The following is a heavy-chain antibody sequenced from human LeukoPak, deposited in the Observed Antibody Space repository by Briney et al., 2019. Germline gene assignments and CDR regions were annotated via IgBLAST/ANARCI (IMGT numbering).Heavy chain of an antibody. Sequence: GRSLRLSCAASGFTFSSYAMHWVRQAPGKGLEWVAVISYDGSNKYYADSVKGRFTISRDNSKNTLYLQMNSLRAEDTAVYYCGRGDGIDYWGQGTLVTVSS. V-gene: IGHV3-30*04. CDR3: GRGDGIDY. CDR2: ISYDGSNK. CDR1: GFTFSSYA. D-gene: IGHD1-26*01. J-gene: IGHJ4*02.